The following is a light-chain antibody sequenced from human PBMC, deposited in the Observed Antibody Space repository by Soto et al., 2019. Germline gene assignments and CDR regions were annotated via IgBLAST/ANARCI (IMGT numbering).Light chain of an antibody. J-gene: IGLJ3*02. Sequence: QSALTQPRSVSGSPGQSVTISCTGNSSDVGRYNYVSWYQHHPGKAPKLMIYGVNERPSGVPDRFSGSKSGNTASLTISGLQAEDEADYHFCSYADSYILVFVGGTKLTVL. CDR2: GVN. V-gene: IGLV2-11*01. CDR1: SSDVGRYNY. CDR3: CSYADSYILV.